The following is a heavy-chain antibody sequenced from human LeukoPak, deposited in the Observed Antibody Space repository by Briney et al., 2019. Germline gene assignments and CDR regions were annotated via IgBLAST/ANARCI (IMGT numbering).Heavy chain of an antibody. V-gene: IGHV4-34*01. J-gene: IGHJ4*02. D-gene: IGHD3-10*01. Sequence: PGGSLRLSCAASGFTFSSYSMNWVRQPPGKGLEWIGEINHSGSTNYNPSLKSRVTISVDTSKNQFSLKLSSVTAADTAVYYCARRLRIGYGSGSYYRGQPRGGYYFDYWGQGTLVTVSS. CDR2: INHSGST. CDR1: GFTFSSYS. CDR3: ARRLRIGYGSGSYYRGQPRGGYYFDY.